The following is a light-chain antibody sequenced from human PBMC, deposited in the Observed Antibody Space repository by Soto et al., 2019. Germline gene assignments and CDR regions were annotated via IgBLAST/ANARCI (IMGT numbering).Light chain of an antibody. V-gene: IGKV3-20*01. J-gene: IGKJ4*01. CDR1: QSISGRY. Sequence: EIVLTQSPGTLSLSPGERASLSCRASQSISGRYLAWYQQKPGQAPRLLIYDASSRAMGIPDRFSGSGSATDFILTISRQEPEDVAGYNCQQSGSSPLTFCGG. CDR3: QQSGSSPLT. CDR2: DAS.